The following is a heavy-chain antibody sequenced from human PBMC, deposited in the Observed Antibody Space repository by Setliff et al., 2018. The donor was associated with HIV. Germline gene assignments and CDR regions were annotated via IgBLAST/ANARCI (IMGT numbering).Heavy chain of an antibody. Sequence: PGGSLRLSCAVSGFTLSSSWMTWVRQAPGKGLEWIANINEDGNKKYRAGSVWGRFSISRDNAKNSVFLQMNSLRAEDTAIYYCARGVVVAAHNWFDPWGQGTLVTVSS. J-gene: IGHJ5*02. CDR3: ARGVVVAAHNWFDP. CDR1: GFTLSSSW. CDR2: INEDGNKK. V-gene: IGHV3-7*01. D-gene: IGHD2-15*01.